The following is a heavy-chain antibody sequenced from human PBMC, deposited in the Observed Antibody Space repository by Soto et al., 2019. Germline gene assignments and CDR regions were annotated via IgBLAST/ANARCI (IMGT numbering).Heavy chain of an antibody. D-gene: IGHD5-12*01. CDR1: GFTFSSYA. Sequence: EVQLLESGGGLVQPGGSLRLSCAASGFTFSSYAMSWVRQAPGKGLEWVSAISGSGGSTYYADSVKGRFTISRDNSKNTLYLQMNSLGAGETAVYYFAKTARGNCGYDYWGAVFFFDYWGQGTLVTVSS. J-gene: IGHJ4*02. CDR3: AKTARGNCGYDYWGAVFFFDY. V-gene: IGHV3-23*01. CDR2: ISGSGGST.